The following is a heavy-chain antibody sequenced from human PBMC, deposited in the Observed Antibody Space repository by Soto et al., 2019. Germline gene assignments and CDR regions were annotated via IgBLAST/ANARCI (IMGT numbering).Heavy chain of an antibody. J-gene: IGHJ4*02. D-gene: IGHD5-18*01. V-gene: IGHV3-30*18. Sequence: QVQLVESGGGVVQPGRSLRLSCAASGFIFSNYGMHWVRQAPGKGLEWVAVISYDGSNHYYGDSVKGRFTISRDNSKNTLYLQMSSLRPEDTAVYYCAKDLPGYGYYFDSWGQGTLVTVSS. CDR2: ISYDGSNH. CDR1: GFIFSNYG. CDR3: AKDLPGYGYYFDS.